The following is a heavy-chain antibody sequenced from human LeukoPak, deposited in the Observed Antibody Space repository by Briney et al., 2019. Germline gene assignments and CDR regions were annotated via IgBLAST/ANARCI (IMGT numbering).Heavy chain of an antibody. J-gene: IGHJ6*02. D-gene: IGHD2-15*01. Sequence: GGSLRLSCAASGFTFSSYAMHWVRQAPGKGLEWVAVISYDGSNKYYADSVKGRFTISRDNSKNTLYLQMNSLRAEDTALYYCAKDIGLGVRYYGMDVWGQGTTVTVSS. CDR3: AKDIGLGVRYYGMDV. V-gene: IGHV3-30-3*01. CDR2: ISYDGSNK. CDR1: GFTFSSYA.